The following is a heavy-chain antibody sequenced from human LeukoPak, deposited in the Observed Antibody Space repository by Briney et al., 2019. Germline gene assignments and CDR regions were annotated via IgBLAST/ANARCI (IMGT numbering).Heavy chain of an antibody. Sequence: GGSLRLSCAASGFTVSNNYMSWVRQAPGKGLEWVSVIYSGDNTYYIESVKGRFTISRDNSKNTLFLQMNRLRAEDTAVYYCAGRRVLDASFDYWGEGTLVTVSS. CDR2: IYSGDNT. J-gene: IGHJ4*02. CDR1: GFTVSNNY. CDR3: AGRRVLDASFDY. V-gene: IGHV3-66*02. D-gene: IGHD3-16*01.